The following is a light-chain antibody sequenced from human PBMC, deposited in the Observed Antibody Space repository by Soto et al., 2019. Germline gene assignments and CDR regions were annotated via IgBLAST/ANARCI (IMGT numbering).Light chain of an antibody. CDR2: GAS. J-gene: IGKJ1*01. CDR3: QQYGSSPRT. V-gene: IGKV3-20*01. CDR1: QSVSSSY. Sequence: EIVLTQSPGTLSLSPGERATLSCRASQSVSSSYLAWYQQKHGQAPRLLIYGASGRATGIPDRFSGSGSGTDFTLTISRLAPEDFAVYYCQQYGSSPRTFGQGTKVAIK.